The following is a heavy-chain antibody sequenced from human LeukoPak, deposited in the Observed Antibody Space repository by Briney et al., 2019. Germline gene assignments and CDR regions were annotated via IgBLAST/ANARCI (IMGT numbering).Heavy chain of an antibody. D-gene: IGHD4-11*01. Sequence: SVKVSCKASGGTFSSYAISWVRQAPGQGLEWMGGIIPIFGTANYAQKFQGRVTITADESTSTAYMELSSLRSEDTAVYYCAIWSLSEKYSRQYYYMDVWGKGTTVTIPS. CDR1: GGTFSSYA. CDR2: IIPIFGTA. J-gene: IGHJ6*03. CDR3: AIWSLSEKYSRQYYYMDV. V-gene: IGHV1-69*13.